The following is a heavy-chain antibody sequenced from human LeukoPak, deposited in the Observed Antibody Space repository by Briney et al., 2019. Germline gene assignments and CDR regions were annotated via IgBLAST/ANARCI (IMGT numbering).Heavy chain of an antibody. CDR2: INPSGGST. Sequence: ASVKVSWKASGYTFDSYYMHWVRQAPGQGLEWMGRINPSGGSTTYAQKFQGRVTMTRDTSTSTVYMELSSLRSEDTAVYYCARAIIGIQKWLSYDYWGQGTLVTVSS. V-gene: IGHV1-46*02. D-gene: IGHD5-18*01. J-gene: IGHJ4*02. CDR3: ARAIIGIQKWLSYDY. CDR1: GYTFDSYY.